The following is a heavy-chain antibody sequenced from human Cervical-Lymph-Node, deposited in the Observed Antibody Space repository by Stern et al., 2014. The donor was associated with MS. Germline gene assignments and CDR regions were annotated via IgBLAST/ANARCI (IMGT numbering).Heavy chain of an antibody. V-gene: IGHV4-59*01. J-gene: IGHJ6*02. D-gene: IGHD3-22*01. CDR2: VFYSGNT. CDR3: AREALGDYDRSAGTYYYNGMDV. CDR1: GGSITTYR. Sequence: QVQLQESGPGLVRPSETLSLTCTVSGGSITTYRWSWIRQPPGKGLEWIGSVFYSGNTAYSPSLKSRVTISVDTSTDRFSLKVTSVNAADTAVYYCAREALGDYDRSAGTYYYNGMDVWGQGTTVTVSS.